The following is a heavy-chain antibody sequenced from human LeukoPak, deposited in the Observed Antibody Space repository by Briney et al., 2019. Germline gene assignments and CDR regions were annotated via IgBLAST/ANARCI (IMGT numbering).Heavy chain of an antibody. CDR2: IYYSGNT. CDR3: ARDGFDYDINNWFDP. V-gene: IGHV4-39*02. Sequence: SETLSLTCTVSGVSISSSNSYWGWIRQPPGKGLEWIGSIYYSGNTYYNASLKSQVSISIDTSKNQFSLRLTSVTAADTAVYYCARDGFDYDINNWFDPWGQGTLVTVSS. D-gene: IGHD3-9*01. CDR1: GVSISSSNSY. J-gene: IGHJ5*02.